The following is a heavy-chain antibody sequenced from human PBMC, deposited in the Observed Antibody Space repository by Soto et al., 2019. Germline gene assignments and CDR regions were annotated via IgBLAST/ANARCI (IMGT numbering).Heavy chain of an antibody. D-gene: IGHD1-26*01. CDR3: ARGWGLDP. CDR2: IKQDGSEK. Sequence: PGGSVRLSCAASGFTFNSYWMTWVHQAPGKGLEWVANIKQDGSEKYYVDSVKGRFTISRDNAKNSLYLQMNSLRAEDTAVYYCARGWGLDPWGQGTLVTVSS. V-gene: IGHV3-7*04. J-gene: IGHJ5*02. CDR1: GFTFNSYW.